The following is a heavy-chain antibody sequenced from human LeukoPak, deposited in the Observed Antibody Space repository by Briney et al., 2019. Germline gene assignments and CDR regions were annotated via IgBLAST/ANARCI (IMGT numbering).Heavy chain of an antibody. CDR1: GGSISSYY. D-gene: IGHD2-2*01. CDR3: ARREYCSSTSCYLLGDDY. J-gene: IGHJ4*02. Sequence: PSETLSLTCTVSGGSISSYYWSWIRQPPGKGLEWIGYIYYSGSTNYNPSLKSRVTISVDTSKNQFSLKLSSVTAADTAVYYCARREYCSSTSCYLLGDDYWGQGTLVTVSS. V-gene: IGHV4-59*08. CDR2: IYYSGST.